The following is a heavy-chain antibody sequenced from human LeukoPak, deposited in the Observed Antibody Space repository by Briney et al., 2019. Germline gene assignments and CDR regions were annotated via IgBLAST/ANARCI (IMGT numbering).Heavy chain of an antibody. CDR3: ATMMYGSGNYYNSDY. CDR2: IYHSGTT. V-gene: IGHV4-38-2*02. CDR1: NYSINRTYH. Sequence: SETLSLTCSVSNYSINRTYHWGWIRQPPGKGLEWIGTIYHSGTTYYSPSLKSRVTISIHTSKNQFSLRLTSVTAADTAVYYCATMMYGSGNYYNSDYWGQGTLVTVSS. J-gene: IGHJ4*02. D-gene: IGHD3-10*01.